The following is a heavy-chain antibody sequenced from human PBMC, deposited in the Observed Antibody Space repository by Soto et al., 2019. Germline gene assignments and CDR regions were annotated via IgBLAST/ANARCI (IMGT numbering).Heavy chain of an antibody. CDR2: IYYSGST. D-gene: IGHD1-26*01. CDR1: GGSISSYY. Sequence: SETLSLTCTVSGGSISSYYWSWIRQPPGKGLEWIGYIYYSGSTNYNPPLKSRVTISVDTSKNQFSLKLSCVTAADTAVYYCARGGYSGSYYVHYYYYGMDVWGQGTTVTVSS. CDR3: ARGGYSGSYYVHYYYYGMDV. V-gene: IGHV4-59*08. J-gene: IGHJ6*02.